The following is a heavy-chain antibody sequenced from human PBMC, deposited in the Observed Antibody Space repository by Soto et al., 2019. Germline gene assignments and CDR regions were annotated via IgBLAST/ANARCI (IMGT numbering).Heavy chain of an antibody. CDR3: ARELRTLDRGVTYSMDV. J-gene: IGHJ6*02. V-gene: IGHV3-48*03. D-gene: IGHD3-10*01. CDR1: GFTYGAYE. CDR2: ISSSGSIR. Sequence: EVQLVESGGGLVQPGGSLRLSCVVSGFTYGAYEMNWVRQAPGKGLEWVAYISSSGSIRYYADSVQGRFTISRDNANNSLLLQMNSLRAEDTAVYYCARELRTLDRGVTYSMDVWGQGTTVTVTS.